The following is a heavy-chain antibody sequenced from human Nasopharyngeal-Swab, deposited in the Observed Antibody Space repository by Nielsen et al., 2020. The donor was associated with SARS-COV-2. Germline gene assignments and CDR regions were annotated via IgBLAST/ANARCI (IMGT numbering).Heavy chain of an antibody. Sequence: SLKISCAASGFTFDDYAMHWVRQAPGKGLEWVSSISWNSGSIGYADSVKGRFTISRDNAKNSLYLQMNSLRAEDTALYYCAKDTTPLYSSSSVPYYYGMDVWGQGTTVTVSS. V-gene: IGHV3-9*01. CDR3: AKDTTPLYSSSSVPYYYGMDV. CDR2: ISWNSGSI. D-gene: IGHD6-6*01. J-gene: IGHJ6*02. CDR1: GFTFDDYA.